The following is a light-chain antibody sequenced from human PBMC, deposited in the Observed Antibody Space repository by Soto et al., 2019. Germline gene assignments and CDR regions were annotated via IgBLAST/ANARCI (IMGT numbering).Light chain of an antibody. J-gene: IGKJ2*01. V-gene: IGKV3-20*01. CDR3: QQYGTSPTSPT. CDR1: QSVSSNS. Sequence: EIVLTQSRGTLSLFPGERATLSCRASQSVSSNSLAWYQQKPGQAPRLLIFGASSRATGIPDRFSGSGSGTDFTLTISRLEPEDFAVYYCQQYGTSPTSPTFGQGTKLEIK. CDR2: GAS.